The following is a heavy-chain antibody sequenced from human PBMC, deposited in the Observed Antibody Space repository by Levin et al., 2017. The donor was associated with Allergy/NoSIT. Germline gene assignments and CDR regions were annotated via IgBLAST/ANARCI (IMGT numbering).Heavy chain of an antibody. V-gene: IGHV3-30*18. Sequence: GESLKISCAASGFTFSSYGMHWVRQAPGKGLEWVAVISYDGSNKYYADSVKGRFTISRDNSKNTLYLQMNSLRAEDTAVYYCAKVWATATLTNYFDYWGQGTLVTVSS. J-gene: IGHJ4*02. CDR1: GFTFSSYG. CDR2: ISYDGSNK. CDR3: AKVWATATLTNYFDY. D-gene: IGHD2-15*01.